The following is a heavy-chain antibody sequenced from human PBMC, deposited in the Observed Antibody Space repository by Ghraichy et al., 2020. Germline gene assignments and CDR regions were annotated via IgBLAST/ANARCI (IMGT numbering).Heavy chain of an antibody. CDR3: AKDAVAAAGIEEIGFDY. CDR1: GFTFSSYA. Sequence: GGSLRLSCAASGFTFSSYAMSWVRQAPGKGLEWVSAISGSGGSTYYADSVKGRFTISRDNSKNTLYLQMNSLRAEDTAVYYCAKDAVAAAGIEEIGFDYWGQGTLVTVSS. CDR2: ISGSGGST. D-gene: IGHD6-13*01. V-gene: IGHV3-23*01. J-gene: IGHJ4*02.